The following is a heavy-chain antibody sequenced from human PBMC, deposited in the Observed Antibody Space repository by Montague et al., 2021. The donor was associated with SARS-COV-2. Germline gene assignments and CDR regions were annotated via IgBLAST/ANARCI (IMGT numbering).Heavy chain of an antibody. Sequence: SETLSLTCAVYGGSFSGYYWSWIRQPPGKGLEWIGEINHGGRTNYNPSXXSRVTISVDTSKNQFSLKLSSVTAADTAVYYCTREGYQVLWSDYYYYGMDVWGQGTTVTVSS. D-gene: IGHD2-2*01. CDR2: INHGGRT. J-gene: IGHJ6*02. V-gene: IGHV4-34*01. CDR3: TREGYQVLWSDYYYYGMDV. CDR1: GGSFSGYY.